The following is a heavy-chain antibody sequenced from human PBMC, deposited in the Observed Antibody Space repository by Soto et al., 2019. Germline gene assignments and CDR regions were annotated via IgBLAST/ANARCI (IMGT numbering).Heavy chain of an antibody. CDR3: ATDKGDSYGYGNY. D-gene: IGHD5-18*01. J-gene: IGHJ4*02. CDR1: GFTFSNSA. CDR2: IVVGSGNT. Sequence: SVKVSCKASGFTFSNSAVQWVRQARGQRLEWIGWIVVGSGNTNYAQKFQERVTITRDMSTTTAYMELSSLRSVDTAVYYCATDKGDSYGYGNYWGQGNLVPVSS. V-gene: IGHV1-58*01.